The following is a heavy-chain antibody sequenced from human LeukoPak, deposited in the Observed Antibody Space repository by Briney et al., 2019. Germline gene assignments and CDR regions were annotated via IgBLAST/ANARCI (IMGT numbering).Heavy chain of an antibody. J-gene: IGHJ4*02. V-gene: IGHV4-39*01. D-gene: IGHD3-10*01. CDR1: GGSISSSSYY. Sequence: SETLSLTCTVSGGSISSSSYYWGWIRQPPGKGLEWIASIYYSGITYDNPSLKSRVTVSVDTSKNQFSLKLSSVTAADTAVYYCARQFSAEVRGVIGSWGQGTLVTVSS. CDR3: ARQFSAEVRGVIGS. CDR2: IYYSGIT.